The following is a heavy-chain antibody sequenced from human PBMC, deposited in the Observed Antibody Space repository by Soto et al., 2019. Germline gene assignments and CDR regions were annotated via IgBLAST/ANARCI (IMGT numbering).Heavy chain of an antibody. V-gene: IGHV1-69*01. CDR1: GGAFSGHA. CDR2: IVPFFKGV. Sequence: QVQLVQSGSEVKTPWSWVKVSCKASGGAFSGHAISWLRQAPGQGLEWMGQIVPFFKGVKYARKFQGRVTITADDTTSTAYMDLSSLTSDDTAVYYCARDVPLNYYDSTYSFYALDVWGQGTTVTVSS. CDR3: ARDVPLNYYDSTYSFYALDV. D-gene: IGHD3-22*01. J-gene: IGHJ6*02.